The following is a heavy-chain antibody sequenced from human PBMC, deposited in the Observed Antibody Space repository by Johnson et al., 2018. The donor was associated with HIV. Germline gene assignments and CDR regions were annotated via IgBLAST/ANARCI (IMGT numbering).Heavy chain of an antibody. D-gene: IGHD4/OR15-4a*01. J-gene: IGHJ3*02. CDR2: ISVTGGTI. CDR1: GFTFSDFY. CDR3: ARGRWSNNRCAYGGFDI. Sequence: QVQLVESGGGLVKPGGSLRLSCAASGFTFSDFYMSWIRQPPGKGLEWVSYISVTGGTIHSAASVKGRFTISRDNGKNSLYLQMNSLRAEDTAVYYCARGRWSNNRCAYGGFDIWGQGTSVTVSS. V-gene: IGHV3-11*04.